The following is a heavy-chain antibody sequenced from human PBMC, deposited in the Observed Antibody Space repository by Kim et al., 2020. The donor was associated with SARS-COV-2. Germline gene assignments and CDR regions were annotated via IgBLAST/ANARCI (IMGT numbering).Heavy chain of an antibody. D-gene: IGHD3-16*01. Sequence: SETLSLTCTLSGSSLSLGYYWGWVRQSPGKELEWLGSISHGGNTYYNLSLKNRLTISVDTSKKQFSLKVTSVTAADTAMYYCARQLISAWFNFDFWGQGT. CDR2: ISHGGNT. CDR1: GSSLSLGYY. CDR3: ARQLISAWFNFDF. J-gene: IGHJ3*01. V-gene: IGHV4-38-2*02.